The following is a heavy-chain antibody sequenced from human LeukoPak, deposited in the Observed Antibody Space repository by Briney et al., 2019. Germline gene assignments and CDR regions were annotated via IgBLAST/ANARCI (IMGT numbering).Heavy chain of an antibody. V-gene: IGHV1-24*01. D-gene: IGHD3-22*01. CDR1: GYTLTELS. CDR3: ATPRVESYYDSSGYLLYFDY. J-gene: IGHJ4*02. Sequence: ASVKVSCKVSGYTLTELSMHWVRQAPGKGLEWMGGFDPEDGETIYAQKFQGRVTMAEDTSTDTAYMELSSLRSEDTAVYYCATPRVESYYDSSGYLLYFDYWGQGTLVTVSS. CDR2: FDPEDGET.